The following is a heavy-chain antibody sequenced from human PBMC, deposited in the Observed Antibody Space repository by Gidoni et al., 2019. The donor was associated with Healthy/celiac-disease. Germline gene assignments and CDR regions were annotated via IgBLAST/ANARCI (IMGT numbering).Heavy chain of an antibody. CDR3: TRDGEVVGFDY. Sequence: EVQLVKSGGGLVQPGRSRRLSCTDSGFTFGDYAMSCFRQAPGKGLVWVGFIRSKAYGGTTEYAASVKGRFTISRDDSKSIAYLQMNSLKTEDTAVYYCTRDGEVVGFDYWGQGTLVTVSS. CDR2: IRSKAYGGTT. J-gene: IGHJ4*02. CDR1: GFTFGDYA. D-gene: IGHD1-26*01. V-gene: IGHV3-49*03.